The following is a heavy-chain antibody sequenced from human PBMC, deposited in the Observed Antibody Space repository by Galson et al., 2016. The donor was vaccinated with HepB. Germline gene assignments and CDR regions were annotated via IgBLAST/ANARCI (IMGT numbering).Heavy chain of an antibody. V-gene: IGHV3-48*01. CDR2: ISSSSSEM. J-gene: IGHJ4*02. Sequence: SLRLSCAASGFSFSIYGMNWVRQAPGKGLEWVAYISSSSSEMSYADSVTGRFTISRDNAKNFQFLQMSGLGAEDTAVYYCVRGGAARPDYWGQGILVTVSS. CDR1: GFSFSIYG. CDR3: VRGGAARPDY. D-gene: IGHD6-6*01.